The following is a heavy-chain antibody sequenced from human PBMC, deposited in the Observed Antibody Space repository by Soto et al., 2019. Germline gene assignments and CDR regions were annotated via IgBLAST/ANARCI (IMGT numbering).Heavy chain of an antibody. Sequence: QLQVQESGPGLVKPSETLSLTCTVSGGSISSSTYYWGWIRQPPGKGLEWIGSFYYSGSTDYNPSLTSRVTISVDTSKNQFALNLSSVTAADTGVYYCAITLGGNYFGIDVLGHGTSVTVSS. CDR3: AITLGGNYFGIDV. CDR1: GGSISSSTYY. J-gene: IGHJ6*01. D-gene: IGHD3-16*01. CDR2: FYYSGST. V-gene: IGHV4-39*01.